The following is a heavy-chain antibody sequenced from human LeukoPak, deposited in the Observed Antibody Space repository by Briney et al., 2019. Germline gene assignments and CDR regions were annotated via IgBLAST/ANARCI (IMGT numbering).Heavy chain of an antibody. V-gene: IGHV1-2*02. Sequence: ASVKVSCKASGYTFTGYYMHWVRQAPGQGLEWIGWLNPHSGDTNYVQKFQGRVTMTRDTSISTAFMELSSLRSDDTAGYYCARVDQRISFYFDYWGQGTLITVSS. CDR1: GYTFTGYY. CDR3: ARVDQRISFYFDY. D-gene: IGHD3-16*02. J-gene: IGHJ4*02. CDR2: LNPHSGDT.